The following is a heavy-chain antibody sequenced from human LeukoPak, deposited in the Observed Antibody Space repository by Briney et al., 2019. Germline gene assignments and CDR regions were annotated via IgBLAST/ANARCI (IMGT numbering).Heavy chain of an antibody. Sequence: SETLSLTCTVSGGSISSGGYYWSWIRQHPGKGLEWIGYIYYSGSTYYNPSLKSRVTILVDTSKNQFSLKLSSVTAADTAVYYCARDRSGYDYFDYWGQGTLVTVSS. D-gene: IGHD5-12*01. CDR3: ARDRSGYDYFDY. J-gene: IGHJ4*02. CDR2: IYYSGST. V-gene: IGHV4-31*03. CDR1: GGSISSGGYY.